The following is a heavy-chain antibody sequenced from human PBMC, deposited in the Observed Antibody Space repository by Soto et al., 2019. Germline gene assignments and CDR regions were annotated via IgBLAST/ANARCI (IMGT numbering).Heavy chain of an antibody. J-gene: IGHJ6*02. D-gene: IGHD2-2*01. CDR3: AGGGENIVVVPAARSYGMDF. CDR1: GGTFSSYA. V-gene: IGHV1-69*01. Sequence: QVQLVQSGAEVKKPGSSVKVSCKASGGTFSSYAISWVRQAPGQGLEWMGGIIPIFGTANYAQKFQGRVTITADESTSTAYMELSSLRSEDTAGYYCAGGGENIVVVPAARSYGMDFWGQGTTVTVSS. CDR2: IIPIFGTA.